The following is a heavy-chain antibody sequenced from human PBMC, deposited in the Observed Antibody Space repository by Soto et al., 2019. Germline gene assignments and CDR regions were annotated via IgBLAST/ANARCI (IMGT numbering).Heavy chain of an antibody. J-gene: IGHJ4*02. D-gene: IGHD5-18*01. CDR3: ARDRGDTAMSERYFDH. CDR1: GGSISSGGYY. CDR2: IYYSGST. Sequence: SETLSLTCTVSGGSISSGGYYWSWIRQHPGKGLEWIGYIYYSGSTYYNPSLKSRVTISVDTSKNQFSLKLSSVSAADTAVYYCARDRGDTAMSERYFDHWGQGTLVTVSS. V-gene: IGHV4-31*03.